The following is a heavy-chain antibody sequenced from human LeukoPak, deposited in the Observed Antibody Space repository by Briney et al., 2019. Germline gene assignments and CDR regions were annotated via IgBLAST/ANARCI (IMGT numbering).Heavy chain of an antibody. D-gene: IGHD3-3*01. Sequence: TGGSLRLSCAASGFTFSSYAMSWVRRAPGKGLEWVSAISGSGGSTYYADSVKGRFTISRDNSKNTLYLQMNSLRAEDTAVYYCARDRTIFGVVTPQYYFDYWGQGTLVTVSS. CDR1: GFTFSSYA. V-gene: IGHV3-23*01. CDR3: ARDRTIFGVVTPQYYFDY. CDR2: ISGSGGST. J-gene: IGHJ4*02.